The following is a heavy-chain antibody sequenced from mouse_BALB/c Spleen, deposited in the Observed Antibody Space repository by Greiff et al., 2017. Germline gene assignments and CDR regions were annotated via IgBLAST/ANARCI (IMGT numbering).Heavy chain of an antibody. D-gene: IGHD3-2*02. V-gene: IGHV5-6-4*01. Sequence: DVKLVESGGGLVKPGGSLKLSCAASGFTFSSYTMSWVRQTPEKRLEWVATISSGGSYTYYPDSVKGRFTISRDNAKNTLYLQMSSLKSEDTAMYYCTRDRLFAYWGQGTLVTVSA. CDR1: GFTFSSYT. CDR2: ISSGGSYT. J-gene: IGHJ3*01. CDR3: TRDRLFAY.